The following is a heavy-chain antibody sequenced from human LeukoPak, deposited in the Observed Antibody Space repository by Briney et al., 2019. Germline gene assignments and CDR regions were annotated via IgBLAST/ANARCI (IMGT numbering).Heavy chain of an antibody. V-gene: IGHV3-33*01. CDR1: RFTFTDYG. J-gene: IGHJ4*02. CDR2: IWYDGSGK. CDR3: ARGMSATSGYLELEY. D-gene: IGHD3-22*01. Sequence: GRSLRLSCVASRFTFTDYGMHWVRQPPGKGLEWVALIWYDGSGKYYADSVKGRFTISRDNSKNTLYLQMNSLRAEDTAVYYCARGMSATSGYLELEYWGQGALVTVST.